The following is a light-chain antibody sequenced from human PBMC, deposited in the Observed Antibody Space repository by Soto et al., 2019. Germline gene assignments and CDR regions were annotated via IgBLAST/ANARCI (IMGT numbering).Light chain of an antibody. CDR1: QSVSSN. CDR3: QQFNDWPIT. CDR2: GAS. V-gene: IGKV3-15*01. Sequence: EIVMTQSPATLSVSPGERATLSCRASQSVSSNLAWYQQKPGQAPRLLIYGASTRATGIPARFSGSGSGTELTLTISSLKSEAFAVSYCQQFNDWPITFGQGTRMEIK. J-gene: IGKJ5*01.